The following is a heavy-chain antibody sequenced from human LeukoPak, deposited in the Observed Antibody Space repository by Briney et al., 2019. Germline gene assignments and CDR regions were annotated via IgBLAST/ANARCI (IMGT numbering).Heavy chain of an antibody. CDR3: ARGRRGYSYGGFDY. CDR2: IYYSGST. Sequence: ASETLSLTCTVSGGSISSSSYYWGWIRQPPGKGLEWIGSIYYSGSTYYNPSLKSRVTISVDTSKNQFSLKLSSVTAADTAVYYCARGRRGYSYGGFDYWGQGTLVTVSS. D-gene: IGHD5-18*01. V-gene: IGHV4-39*01. J-gene: IGHJ4*02. CDR1: GGSISSSSYY.